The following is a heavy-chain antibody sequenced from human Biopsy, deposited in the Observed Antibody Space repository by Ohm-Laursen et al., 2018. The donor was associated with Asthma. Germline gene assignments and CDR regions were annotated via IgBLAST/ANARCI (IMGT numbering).Heavy chain of an antibody. CDR3: ASPSSSREILYYYYNMDI. CDR1: GDIFSSFP. CDR2: ISPVFGST. V-gene: IGHV1-69*06. J-gene: IGHJ6*02. D-gene: IGHD6-13*01. Sequence: SVKVSYKTSGDIFSSFPFSWVRQAPGLGLEWMGGISPVFGSTNIAQKFQGRVTISADIFTKTAYLEVSSLRSDDTAVYYCASPSSSREILYYYYNMDIWGQGTTVTV.